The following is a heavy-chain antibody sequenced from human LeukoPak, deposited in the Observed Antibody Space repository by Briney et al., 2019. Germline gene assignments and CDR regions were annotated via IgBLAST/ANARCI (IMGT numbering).Heavy chain of an antibody. CDR3: APTTVTTFDC. Sequence: PGGSLRLSCAASGFTFSRYSMNWVRQAPGKGMEWVSSISSSSSYIYYAHSVKGRFTISRDNAKNSLYLQMTSVRAEGTGVYYCAPTTVTTFDCWGRGTLVTVS. V-gene: IGHV3-21*01. CDR1: GFTFSRYS. D-gene: IGHD4-17*01. CDR2: ISSSSSYI. J-gene: IGHJ4*02.